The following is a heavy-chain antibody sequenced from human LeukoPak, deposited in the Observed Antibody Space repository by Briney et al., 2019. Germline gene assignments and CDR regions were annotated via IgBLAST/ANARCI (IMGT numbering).Heavy chain of an antibody. D-gene: IGHD2-2*01. CDR3: ARRYSTWGVVPAATTDY. J-gene: IGHJ4*02. Sequence: ASVKVSCKASGYTFTSYGISWVRQAPGQGLEWMGWISAYNGNTNYAQKLQGRVTMTTDTSTSTAYMELRSLRSDDTAVYYCARRYSTWGVVPAATTDYWGQGTLVTVSS. CDR1: GYTFTSYG. CDR2: ISAYNGNT. V-gene: IGHV1-18*01.